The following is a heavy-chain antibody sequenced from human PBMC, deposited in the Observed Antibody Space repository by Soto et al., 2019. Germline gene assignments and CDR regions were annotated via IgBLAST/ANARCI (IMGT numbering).Heavy chain of an antibody. D-gene: IGHD1-7*01. CDR1: GFTFSSYG. CDR2: VSYDGNDK. V-gene: IGHV3-30*03. Sequence: PVGSLRLSCAASGFTFSSYGMHWVRQAPGKGLEWVAGVSYDGNDKYYVDSVKGRFTISRDNSKNTLYLQMNSLRVEDTAVYYCARGKGNNWNYIWFDPWGQGTLVTVSS. J-gene: IGHJ5*02. CDR3: ARGKGNNWNYIWFDP.